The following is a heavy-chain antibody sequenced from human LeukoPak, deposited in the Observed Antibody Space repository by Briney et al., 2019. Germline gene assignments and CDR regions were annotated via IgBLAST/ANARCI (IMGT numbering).Heavy chain of an antibody. J-gene: IGHJ4*02. CDR3: VSSPYRYYDSPFDY. CDR1: GFTFDDYA. V-gene: IGHV3-9*01. CDR2: ISWNSGSI. Sequence: PGGSLRLSCAASGFTFDDYAMHWVRQAPGKGLEWVSGISWNSGSIGYADSVKGRFTISRDNAKNSLYLQMNSLRAEDTALYYCVSSPYRYYDSPFDYWGQGTLVTVSS. D-gene: IGHD3-22*01.